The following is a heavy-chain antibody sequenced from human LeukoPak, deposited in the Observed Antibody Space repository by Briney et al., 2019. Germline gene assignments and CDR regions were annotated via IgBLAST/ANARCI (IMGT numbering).Heavy chain of an antibody. CDR1: GDSISTSNSY. D-gene: IGHD3-10*01. V-gene: IGHV4-39*07. CDR2: IYYSGNT. J-gene: IGHJ6*03. Sequence: SETLSLTCTVSGDSISTSNSYWGWIRQPPWKGLEWIGSIYYSGNTYYNPSLKSRVTISVDTSKNQFSLKLSSVTAADTAVYYCARGRPVWFGDTLNYYYYYYMDVWGKGTTVTVSS. CDR3: ARGRPVWFGDTLNYYYYYYMDV.